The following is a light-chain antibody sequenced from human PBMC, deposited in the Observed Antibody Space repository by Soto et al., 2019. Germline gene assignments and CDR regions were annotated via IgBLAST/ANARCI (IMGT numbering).Light chain of an antibody. CDR1: RSDIGAYNF. CDR3: TSWTTSTTMI. J-gene: IGLJ2*01. V-gene: IGLV2-14*03. CDR2: DVS. Sequence: QPVLTQPASVSGSPGQSITITCTGTRSDIGAYNFVSWYQQHPGEVPKLMLYDVSIRPSGVSNRFSGSKSGNTASLTISGLQAEDEADYYCTSWTTSTTMIFGGGTKLTVL.